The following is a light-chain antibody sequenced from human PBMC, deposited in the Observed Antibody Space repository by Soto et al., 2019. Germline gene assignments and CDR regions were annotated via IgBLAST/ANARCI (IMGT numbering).Light chain of an antibody. Sequence: HSSLTQPSCCSGFPGQTVAISCTRTSGDIGGDDYFSGCQQQPGKAPKLVIYYVTNRPLGFPYRFSGSKSGNTASLTVSGLQAEDEADYYCSSYAGSINPYVFGTGTKVTVL. CDR3: SSYAGSINPYV. V-gene: IGLV2-8*01. CDR2: YVT. J-gene: IGLJ1*01. CDR1: SGDIGGDDY.